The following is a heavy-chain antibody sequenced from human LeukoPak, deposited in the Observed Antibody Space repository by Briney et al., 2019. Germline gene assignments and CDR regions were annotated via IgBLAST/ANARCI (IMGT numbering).Heavy chain of an antibody. CDR2: ISGSGGGT. V-gene: IGHV3-23*01. Sequence: GGSLRLSCAASGFTFSSYAMSWVRQARGKGLEWVSGISGSGGGTYNADSEKGGFTISRENTKNTLYLEMNRLRAEDTAVYYCAKAISYSRSWYYFDYLGQGTLVTVSS. CDR3: AKAISYSRSWYYFDY. CDR1: GFTFSSYA. J-gene: IGHJ4*02. D-gene: IGHD6-13*01.